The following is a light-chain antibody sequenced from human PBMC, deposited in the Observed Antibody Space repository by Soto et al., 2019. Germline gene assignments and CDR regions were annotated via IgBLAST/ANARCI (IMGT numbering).Light chain of an antibody. CDR3: QQYDNYDIT. J-gene: IGKJ5*01. V-gene: IGKV1-33*01. CDR1: QDINKF. Sequence: DIQMTQSPSSLSASVGDTVTITCQASQDINKFLNWYRQKPGKARKLLMYDVSNLETGVPSRFSGSGSETHFTLTINNLQPEDIATYYCQQYDNYDITFGQGTRLEIK. CDR2: DVS.